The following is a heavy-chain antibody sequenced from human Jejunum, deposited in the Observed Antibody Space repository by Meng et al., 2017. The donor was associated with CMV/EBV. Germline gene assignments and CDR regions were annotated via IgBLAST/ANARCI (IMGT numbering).Heavy chain of an antibody. Sequence: SGFPFSSSWMSWVRQAPGKGLEWVANIKQDGREKYYVDSVKGRFTISRDNAKNSLYLQMNSLRAEDTAVYYCARGSAAAGPDYFDYWGQGTLVTVSS. CDR1: GFPFSSSW. CDR3: ARGSAAAGPDYFDY. D-gene: IGHD6-13*01. J-gene: IGHJ4*02. V-gene: IGHV3-7*01. CDR2: IKQDGREK.